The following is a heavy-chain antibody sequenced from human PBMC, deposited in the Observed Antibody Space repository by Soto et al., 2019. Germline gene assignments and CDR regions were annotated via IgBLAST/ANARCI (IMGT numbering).Heavy chain of an antibody. CDR2: IIPIFGTA. Sequence: SVKVSCKASGGTLSSYAISWVRQAPGQGLEWMGGIIPIFGTANYAQKLQGRVTITADESTSTAYMELSSLRSEDTAVYYCARSLDYGGNPIDYWGQGTLVTVSS. V-gene: IGHV1-69*13. D-gene: IGHD4-17*01. CDR1: GGTLSSYA. CDR3: ARSLDYGGNPIDY. J-gene: IGHJ4*02.